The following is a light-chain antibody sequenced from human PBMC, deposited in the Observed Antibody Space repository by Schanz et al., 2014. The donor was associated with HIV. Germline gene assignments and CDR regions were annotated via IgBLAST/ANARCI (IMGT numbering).Light chain of an antibody. J-gene: IGLJ2*01. CDR1: NSNIGINA. CDR2: GDN. V-gene: IGLV1-44*01. CDR3: QTYDSGISGVV. Sequence: SVLTQPPSASGAPGQRVTISCSGSNSNIGINAVNWYQQLPGAAPKLLIYGDNLRPAGVPDRFSGSKSDSSASLAISGLQAEDEADYYCQTYDSGISGVVFGGGTKLTVL.